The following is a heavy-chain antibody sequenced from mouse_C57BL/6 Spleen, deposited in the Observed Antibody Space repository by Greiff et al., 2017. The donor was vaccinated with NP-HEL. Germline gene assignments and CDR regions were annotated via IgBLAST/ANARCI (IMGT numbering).Heavy chain of an antibody. D-gene: IGHD1-1*01. CDR3: TTPIYYYGSSYEFAY. V-gene: IGHV14-1*01. Sequence: VQLQQSGAELVRPGASVKLSCTASGFNIKDYYMHWVKQRPEQGLEWIGRIDPEDGDTEYAPKFPGKATMTADTSSNTAYLQLSRLTSEDTAVYYCTTPIYYYGSSYEFAYWGQGTLVTVSA. CDR1: GFNIKDYY. CDR2: IDPEDGDT. J-gene: IGHJ3*01.